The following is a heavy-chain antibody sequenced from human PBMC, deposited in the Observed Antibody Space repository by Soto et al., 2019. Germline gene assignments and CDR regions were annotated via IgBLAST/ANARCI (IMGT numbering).Heavy chain of an antibody. J-gene: IGHJ4*02. D-gene: IGHD3-10*02. CDR2: IYYSGST. V-gene: IGHV4-30-4*01. CDR1: GGSISSGDYY. Sequence: SETLSLTCTVSGGSISSGDYYWSWIRQPPGKGLEWIGYIYYSGSTYYNPSLKSRVTISVDTSKNQFSLKLSSVTAADTAVYYCARFMLGRVEMAFDYWGQGTLVTVSS. CDR3: ARFMLGRVEMAFDY.